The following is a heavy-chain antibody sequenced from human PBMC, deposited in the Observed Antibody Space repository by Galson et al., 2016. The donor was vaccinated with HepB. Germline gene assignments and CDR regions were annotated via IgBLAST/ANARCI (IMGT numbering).Heavy chain of an antibody. J-gene: IGHJ4*02. D-gene: IGHD3-3*01. V-gene: IGHV4-31*03. CDR3: AREFLGSTSSLKYFDN. Sequence: TLSLTCTVSGASISSGGYYWTWIRQHPGKDLEWIGYIYYTGTTYYNPSPKSRLITSLYTSENPFSLKLTSVTAADTAVYFCAREFLGSTSSLKYFDNWGQGALVTVSS. CDR1: GASISSGGYY. CDR2: IYYTGTT.